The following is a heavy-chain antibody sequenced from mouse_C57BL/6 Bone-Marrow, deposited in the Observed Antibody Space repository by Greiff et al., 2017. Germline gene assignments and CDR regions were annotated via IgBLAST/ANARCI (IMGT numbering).Heavy chain of an antibody. D-gene: IGHD1-1*01. V-gene: IGHV1-82*01. CDR1: GYAFSSSW. CDR3: AREGGGYGSSYWYFDV. CDR2: IYPGDGDT. Sequence: QVQLQQSGPELVKPGASVKISCKASGYAFSSSWMNWVKQRPGKGLEWIGRIYPGDGDTNYNGKFKGKATLTADKSSSTAYMQLSSLTSEDSAVYFCAREGGGYGSSYWYFDVWGTGTTVTVSS. J-gene: IGHJ1*03.